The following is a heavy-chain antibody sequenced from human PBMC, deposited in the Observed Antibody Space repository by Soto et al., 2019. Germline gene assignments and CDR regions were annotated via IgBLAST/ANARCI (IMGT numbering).Heavy chain of an antibody. D-gene: IGHD6-6*01. CDR3: VRGDVEARLQS. Sequence: SETLSLTCAVYGDSFSGYYWSWIRQPPGKGLEWIGEISHSGDTSYNPSLKSRVTISVDTSKNQFSLRLTSVTAADTAVYYCVRGDVEARLQSWGQGTLVTVAS. CDR2: ISHSGDT. V-gene: IGHV4-34*01. J-gene: IGHJ5*02. CDR1: GDSFSGYY.